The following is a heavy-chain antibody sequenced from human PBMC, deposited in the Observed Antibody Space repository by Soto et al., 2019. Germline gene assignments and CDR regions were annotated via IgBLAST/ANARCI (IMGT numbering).Heavy chain of an antibody. Sequence: VQLEQSGAEVKKPGASVKVSCKTSEYIFTNYSIHWVRQAPGQGLEWVGKINPNGGSTNYAQKFQGRVTMTKDTSTSTVYMELSSLRSEDTALYYCARVAGARLGKNDYWGQGTLVIISS. CDR3: ARVAGARLGKNDY. V-gene: IGHV1-46*01. D-gene: IGHD6-13*01. CDR1: EYIFTNYS. J-gene: IGHJ4*02. CDR2: INPNGGST.